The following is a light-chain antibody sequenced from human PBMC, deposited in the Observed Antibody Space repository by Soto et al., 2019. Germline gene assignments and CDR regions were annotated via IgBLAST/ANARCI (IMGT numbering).Light chain of an antibody. CDR2: NTK. V-gene: IGLV8-61*01. CDR3: VLYLGSGISM. Sequence: QTVVTQEPSFSVSPGGTITLTCGLSSGSVSTGYYPSWYQQTPGQAPRTLIYNTKTRSSWVPDRFSGSILGNKAALTITGAQADDESDYYCVLYLGSGISMFGGGTQLTVL. J-gene: IGLJ3*02. CDR1: SGSVSTGYY.